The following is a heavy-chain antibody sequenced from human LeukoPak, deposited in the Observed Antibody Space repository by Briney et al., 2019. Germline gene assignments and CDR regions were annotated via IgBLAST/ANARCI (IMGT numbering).Heavy chain of an antibody. J-gene: IGHJ5*02. V-gene: IGHV1-24*01. CDR1: GYTLTELS. CDR2: FDPEDGET. Sequence: GASVKVSCKVSGYTLTELSMHWVRQAPGKGLEWMGGFDPEDGETIYAQKFQGRVTMTEDTSTDTACMELSSLRSEDTAVYYCATLGGANTLWNWFDPWGQGTLVTVSS. D-gene: IGHD1-26*01. CDR3: ATLGGANTLWNWFDP.